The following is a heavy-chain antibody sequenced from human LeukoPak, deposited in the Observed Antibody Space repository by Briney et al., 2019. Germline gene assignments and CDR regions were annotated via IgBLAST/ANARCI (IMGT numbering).Heavy chain of an antibody. D-gene: IGHD1-7*01. J-gene: IGHJ6*03. CDR2: IYHSGST. Sequence: LRLSCAASGFTFSDYYMSWIRQAPGKGLEWIGSIYHSGSTYYNPSLKSRVTISVDTSKNQFSLKLSSVTAADTAVYYCARDNRELELQHYYYYYMDVWGKGTTVTVSS. CDR3: ARDNRELELQHYYYYYMDV. CDR1: GFTFSDYY. V-gene: IGHV4-38-2*02.